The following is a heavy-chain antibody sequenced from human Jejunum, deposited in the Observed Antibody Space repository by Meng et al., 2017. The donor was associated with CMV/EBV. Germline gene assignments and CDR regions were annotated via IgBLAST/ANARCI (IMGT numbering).Heavy chain of an antibody. CDR1: GFTFSSDA. V-gene: IGHV3-23*01. CDR2: IYNVGGT. J-gene: IGHJ6*02. CDR3: ARADLHTHMDV. Sequence: CAASGFTFSSDAMSWVRQAPGKRLEWVSIIYNVGGTYYADSVRARFTISRDTSKNTVFLHMNNLRVDDTAVYYCARADLHTHMDVWGQGTTVTVSS.